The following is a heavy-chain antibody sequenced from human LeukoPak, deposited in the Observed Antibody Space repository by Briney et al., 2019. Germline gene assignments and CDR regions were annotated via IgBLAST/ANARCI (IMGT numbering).Heavy chain of an antibody. J-gene: IGHJ4*02. D-gene: IGHD3-10*01. CDR2: ISYSSDYI. CDR3: ARDLYASGSF. CDR1: GFTFSAYS. Sequence: GRSLRLSCAASGFTFSAYSMNWVRQAPGKGLEWVSSISYSSDYIYYADSVKGRFTISRDNAKNSLYLQMNSLRAEDTAVYYCARDLYASGSFWGQGTLVTVSS. V-gene: IGHV3-21*01.